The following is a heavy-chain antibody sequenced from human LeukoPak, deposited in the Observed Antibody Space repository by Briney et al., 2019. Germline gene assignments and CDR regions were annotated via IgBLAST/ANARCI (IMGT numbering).Heavy chain of an antibody. CDR3: AKGGDTYYYDSSGYWLDY. J-gene: IGHJ4*02. CDR1: GFTFSSYG. V-gene: IGHV3-30*18. CDR2: ISYDGSNK. D-gene: IGHD3-22*01. Sequence: GGSLRLSCAASGFTFSSYGMHWVRQAPGKGLEWVAVISYDGSNKYYADSVKGRFTISRDNSKNTLYLQMNSLRAEDTAVYYCAKGGDTYYYDSSGYWLDYWGQGTLVTVSS.